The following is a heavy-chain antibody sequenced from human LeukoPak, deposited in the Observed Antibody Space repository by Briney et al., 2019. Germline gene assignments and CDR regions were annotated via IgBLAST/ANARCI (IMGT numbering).Heavy chain of an antibody. J-gene: IGHJ5*02. Sequence: ASVKVSCKASGYTFTGYYMHWVRQAPGQGLEWMGWINPSGGSTSYAQKFQGRVTMTRDTSTSTVYMELSSLRSEDTAVYYCARGYCSGGSCYSYWFDPWGQGTLVTVSS. CDR1: GYTFTGYY. CDR2: INPSGGST. CDR3: ARGYCSGGSCYSYWFDP. D-gene: IGHD2-15*01. V-gene: IGHV1-46*01.